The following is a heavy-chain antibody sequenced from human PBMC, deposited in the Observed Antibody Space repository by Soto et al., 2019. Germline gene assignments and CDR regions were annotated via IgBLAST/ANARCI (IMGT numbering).Heavy chain of an antibody. Sequence: ASVKVSCKASGYTFTGYYMHWVLQAPGQGLEWMGWINPNSGGTNYAQKFQGRVTMTRDTSISTAYMELSRLRSDDTAVYYCARDHYDFWSGYSNWFDPWGQGTLVTVSS. CDR3: ARDHYDFWSGYSNWFDP. V-gene: IGHV1-2*02. J-gene: IGHJ5*02. CDR2: INPNSGGT. CDR1: GYTFTGYY. D-gene: IGHD3-3*01.